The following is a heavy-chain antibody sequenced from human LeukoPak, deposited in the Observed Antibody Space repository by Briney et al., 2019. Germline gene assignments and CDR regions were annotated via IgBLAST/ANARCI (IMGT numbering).Heavy chain of an antibody. CDR2: IRGRSDTT. V-gene: IGHV3-48*01. CDR1: GFIFTDYW. D-gene: IGHD4-17*01. CDR3: AKDRSNPTVTTWAWAPPDP. J-gene: IGHJ5*02. Sequence: GGSLRLSCAASGFIFTDYWMNWLRQAPGKGLEWIAFIRGRSDTTYYADSVQGRFTISRDNAEDSVYLQMNSLRVEDTAVYYCAKDRSNPTVTTWAWAPPDPWGQGTLVTVSS.